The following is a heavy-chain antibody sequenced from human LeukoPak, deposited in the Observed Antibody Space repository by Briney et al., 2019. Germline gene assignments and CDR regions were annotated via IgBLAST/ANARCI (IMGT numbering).Heavy chain of an antibody. CDR3: AGSRIAAAGTGYFDY. Sequence: GGSLRLSCAASGFTVSSNYMSWVRQAPGKGLEWVSVIYSGGSTYYADSVKGRFTISRDNSKNTLYLQMNSLRAEDTAVYYCAGSRIAAAGTGYFDYWSQGTLVTVSS. CDR1: GFTVSSNY. J-gene: IGHJ4*02. V-gene: IGHV3-66*01. D-gene: IGHD6-13*01. CDR2: IYSGGST.